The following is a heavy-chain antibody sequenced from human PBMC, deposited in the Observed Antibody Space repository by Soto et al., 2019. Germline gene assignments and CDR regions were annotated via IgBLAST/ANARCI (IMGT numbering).Heavy chain of an antibody. CDR2: ISVYSGNT. J-gene: IGHJ4*02. CDR3: ARDGFDY. CDR1: GYSFSTYG. Sequence: QVHFVQSGGEVKKSGASVKVSCTASGYSFSTYGITWGRQAPGQGLEWMGWISVYSGNTVYAQKFEARLTLTTDTSSNTAYMELRSLRSDDTAVYYCARDGFDYWGQGTLVTVSS. V-gene: IGHV1-18*01.